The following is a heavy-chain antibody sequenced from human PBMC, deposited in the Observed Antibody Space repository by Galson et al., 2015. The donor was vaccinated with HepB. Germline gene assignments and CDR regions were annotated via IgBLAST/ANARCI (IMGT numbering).Heavy chain of an antibody. D-gene: IGHD2-2*01. CDR1: GYTSTSYG. Sequence: SVKVSCKASGYTSTSYGISWVRQAPGQGLEWMGWISAYNGNTNYAQKLQGRVTMTTDTSTSTAYMELRSLRSDDTAVYYCARDRRYCSSTSCYFGNWFDPWGQGTLVTVSS. V-gene: IGHV1-18*01. CDR2: ISAYNGNT. CDR3: ARDRRYCSSTSCYFGNWFDP. J-gene: IGHJ5*02.